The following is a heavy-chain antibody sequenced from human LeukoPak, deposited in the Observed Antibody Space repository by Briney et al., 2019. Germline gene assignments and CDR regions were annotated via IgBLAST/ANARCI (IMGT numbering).Heavy chain of an antibody. Sequence: EASVKVSCKASGYTFTSYYMHWVRQAPGQGLEWMGIINPSGGSTSYAQKFQGRVTMTRDTSTSTVYMELSSLRSEDTAVYYCARDSYRRQQLDHRFLYYYYMDVWGKGTTVTISS. CDR1: GYTFTSYY. D-gene: IGHD6-13*01. CDR3: ARDSYRRQQLDHRFLYYYYMDV. J-gene: IGHJ6*03. CDR2: INPSGGST. V-gene: IGHV1-46*01.